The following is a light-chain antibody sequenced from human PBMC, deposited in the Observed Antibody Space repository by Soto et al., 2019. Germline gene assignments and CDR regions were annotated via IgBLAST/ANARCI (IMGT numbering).Light chain of an antibody. CDR1: QSVTNW. CDR3: QKYTTYPYT. CDR2: DAS. V-gene: IGKV1-5*01. J-gene: IGKJ2*01. Sequence: DIQMTQSPSTLSASVGDRVTITCRASQSVTNWLAWYQQTPGKAPNLLIYDASRLQSGIPSRFSGSGSGTEFTLTISSLQPDDFATYYCQKYTTYPYTFGQGTKLEIK.